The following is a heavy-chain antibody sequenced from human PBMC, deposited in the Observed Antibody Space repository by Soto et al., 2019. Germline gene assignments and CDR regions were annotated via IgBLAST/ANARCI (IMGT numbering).Heavy chain of an antibody. V-gene: IGHV4-61*08. CDR2: IYFNGST. CDR1: GGSFSSGDYY. J-gene: IGHJ6*02. CDR3: ARDRPRTIYNSDYYNYGLDV. Sequence: KSSETLSLTCTVSGGSFSSGDYYWSWIRQPSGKGLEWLGFIYFNGSTNYNPNIQSPITITSDTTKNQFNLRLTSMTETDTAGYFCARDRPRTIYNSDYYNYGLDVWGQGTTVTVSS. D-gene: IGHD6-19*01.